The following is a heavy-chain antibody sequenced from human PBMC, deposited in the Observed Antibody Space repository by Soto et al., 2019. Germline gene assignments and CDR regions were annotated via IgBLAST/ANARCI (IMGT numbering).Heavy chain of an antibody. Sequence: GGSLRLSCAASGFTFSSYGMHWVRQAPGKGLEWVAVIWYDGSNKYYADSVKGRFTISRDNSKNTLYLQMNSLRAEDTAVYYSARGPAHYYDILTGYPQPIDYWGQGTLVTVSS. CDR2: IWYDGSNK. J-gene: IGHJ4*02. D-gene: IGHD3-9*01. V-gene: IGHV3-33*01. CDR3: ARGPAHYYDILTGYPQPIDY. CDR1: GFTFSSYG.